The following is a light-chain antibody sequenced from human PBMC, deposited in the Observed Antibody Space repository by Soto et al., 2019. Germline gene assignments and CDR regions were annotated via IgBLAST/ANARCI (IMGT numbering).Light chain of an antibody. CDR3: QQSYSPSYT. CDR2: AAS. CDR1: QSISSY. J-gene: IGKJ2*01. V-gene: IGKV1-39*01. Sequence: DNQMTQSPSSLSASVGDRVTITCRASQSISSYLNWYQQKPGKAPKLLIYAASSLQSGVPSRFSGSGSGTDFTLTISSLQPEDFATYYCQQSYSPSYTFGQGTKLEIK.